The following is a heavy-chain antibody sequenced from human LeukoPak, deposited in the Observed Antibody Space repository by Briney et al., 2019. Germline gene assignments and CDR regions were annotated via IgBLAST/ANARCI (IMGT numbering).Heavy chain of an antibody. CDR3: ARDSSYYDFWSGFDY. CDR1: GFSFSDYW. V-gene: IGHV3-7*01. D-gene: IGHD3-3*01. J-gene: IGHJ4*02. Sequence: PGGSLRLSCAASGFSFSDYWMSWVRQAPGKGLEWVANIKEDGSEEYYVDSVKGRFTISRDNAKSSLYLQMNSLRAEDTAVYYCARDSSYYDFWSGFDYWGQGTLVTVSS. CDR2: IKEDGSEE.